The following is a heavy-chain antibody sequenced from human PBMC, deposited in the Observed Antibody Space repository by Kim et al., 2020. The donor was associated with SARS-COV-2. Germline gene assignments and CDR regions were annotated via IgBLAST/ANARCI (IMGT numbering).Heavy chain of an antibody. V-gene: IGHV4-61*01. J-gene: IGHJ4*02. Sequence: SETLSLTCSVSGGSVSSASYYWSWIRQPPGKGLEWIGYIYYSGSTNYNPSLKSRVTISVDTSKNQFSLKVSSVTAADTAVYYCARDLRRGSGWYYFDYWGQGTLVTVSS. D-gene: IGHD6-19*01. CDR1: GGSVSSASYY. CDR2: IYYSGST. CDR3: ARDLRRGSGWYYFDY.